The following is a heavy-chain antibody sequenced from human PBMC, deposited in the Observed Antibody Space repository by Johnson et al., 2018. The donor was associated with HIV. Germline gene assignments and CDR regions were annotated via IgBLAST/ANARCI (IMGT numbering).Heavy chain of an antibody. D-gene: IGHD6-6*01. CDR1: GFTFSSYW. J-gene: IGHJ3*02. V-gene: IGHV3-7*05. Sequence: VQLVESGGGVVQPGGSLRLSCAASGFTFSSYWMTWVRQAPGKGLEWVANMNQDGSEKYYVDSVKGRFTISRDNVKNSLYLQMNSLRAGDTAVYFCARSLVLVRGAFDIWGQGTMVTVSS. CDR3: ARSLVLVRGAFDI. CDR2: MNQDGSEK.